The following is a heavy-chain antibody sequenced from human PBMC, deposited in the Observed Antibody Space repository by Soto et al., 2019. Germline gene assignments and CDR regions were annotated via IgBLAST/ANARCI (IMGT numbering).Heavy chain of an antibody. J-gene: IGHJ6*02. CDR3: ARAADTPWGSPTYAMDV. V-gene: IGHV1-3*01. D-gene: IGHD2-15*01. CDR2: INGGNGYT. Sequence: GASVKVSCKASGYTFSNNAIHWVRQAPGQELEWMGWINGGNGYTKYSQKFQDRVTITRDTSASTTYMELRSLRSEDTAIFYWARAADTPWGSPTYAMDVWGQGTTVTVSS. CDR1: GYTFSNNA.